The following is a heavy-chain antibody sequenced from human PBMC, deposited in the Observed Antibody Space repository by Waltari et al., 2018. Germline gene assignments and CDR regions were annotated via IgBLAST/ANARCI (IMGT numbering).Heavy chain of an antibody. CDR1: GFSLSTSGLC. CDR2: IDWDDDK. Sequence: QVTLRESGPALVKPTQTLTLTCTFSGFSLSTSGLCVSWIRPPPGKALGWLARIDWDDDKYYSTSLKTRLTISKDTSKNQVVLTMTNMDPVDTATYYCARIRLDTAMVTGYVDYWGQGTLVTVSS. J-gene: IGHJ4*02. D-gene: IGHD5-18*01. CDR3: ARIRLDTAMVTGYVDY. V-gene: IGHV2-70*15.